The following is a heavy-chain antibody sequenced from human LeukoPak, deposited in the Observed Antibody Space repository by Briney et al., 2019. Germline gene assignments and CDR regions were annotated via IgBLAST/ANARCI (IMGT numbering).Heavy chain of an antibody. V-gene: IGHV2-5*05. CDR2: IYWDDHK. CDR3: AHSIVLRGENWFDP. J-gene: IGHJ5*02. CDR1: GFSLSTSGVG. D-gene: IGHD3-10*01. Sequence: SGPTLVNPTQTLTLTCTFSGFSLSTSGVGVGWIRQPPGKALECLAVIYWDDHKRYGPSLKSRLTIIKDTSKNQVVLTMTNMGPVDTATYYCAHSIVLRGENWFDPWGQGTLVTVSS.